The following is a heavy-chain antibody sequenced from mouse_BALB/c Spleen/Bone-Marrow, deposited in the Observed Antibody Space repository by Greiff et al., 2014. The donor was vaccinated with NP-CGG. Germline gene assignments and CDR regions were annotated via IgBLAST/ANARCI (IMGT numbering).Heavy chain of an antibody. V-gene: IGHV1S41*01. Sequence: DLVKPGASVKLSCKASGYTFTSYWINWIKQRPGQGLEWIGRIPPGSGTTYYNEMFKGKATLTVDTSSTTAYIQLSSLSSEDSAVYFCARGSYCYGRSSRWFAYWGQGTLVTVSA. CDR2: IPPGSGTT. D-gene: IGHD1-1*01. CDR1: GYTFTSYW. CDR3: ARGSYCYGRSSRWFAY. J-gene: IGHJ3*01.